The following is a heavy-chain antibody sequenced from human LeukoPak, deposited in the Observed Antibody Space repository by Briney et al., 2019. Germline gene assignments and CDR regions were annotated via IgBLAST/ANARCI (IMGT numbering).Heavy chain of an antibody. CDR3: ASVRDGLRLSTPFDY. J-gene: IGHJ4*02. D-gene: IGHD5-12*01. CDR2: INPNSGGT. Sequence: ASVKVSCKASGYTFTGYYIHWVRQAPGQGLEWMGWINPNSGGTNYAQKFQGRVTMTRDTSISTAYMEQSRLRSDDTAVFYCASVRDGLRLSTPFDYWGQGTLVTVSS. CDR1: GYTFTGYY. V-gene: IGHV1-2*02.